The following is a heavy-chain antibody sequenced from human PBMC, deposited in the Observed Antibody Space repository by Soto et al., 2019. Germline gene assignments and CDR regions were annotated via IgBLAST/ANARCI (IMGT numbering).Heavy chain of an antibody. D-gene: IGHD3-22*01. V-gene: IGHV3-33*01. CDR1: GFTFSSYG. Sequence: QVQLVESGGGVVQPGRSLRLSSAASGFTFSSYGMHWVRQAPGKGLEWVAVIWYDGSNKYYADSVKGRFTISRDNSKNTLYLQMNSLRAEDTAVYYCAREDYYYDSSGYSYYFDYWGQGTLVTVSS. CDR3: AREDYYYDSSGYSYYFDY. CDR2: IWYDGSNK. J-gene: IGHJ4*02.